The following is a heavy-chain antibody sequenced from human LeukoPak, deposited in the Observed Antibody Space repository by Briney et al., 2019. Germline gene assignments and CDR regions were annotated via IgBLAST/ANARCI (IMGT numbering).Heavy chain of an antibody. CDR1: GFTFNRCW. CDR3: ARAGGSPDPLEYYYYGMDV. V-gene: IGHV3-30-3*01. D-gene: IGHD1-1*01. Sequence: GGSLRLSCVVSGFTFNRCWMNWVRQAPGKGLEWVAVISYDGSNKYYADSVEGRFTISRDNSKNTLYLQMNSLRAEDTAVYYCARAGGSPDPLEYYYYGMDVWGQGTTVTVSS. CDR2: ISYDGSNK. J-gene: IGHJ6*02.